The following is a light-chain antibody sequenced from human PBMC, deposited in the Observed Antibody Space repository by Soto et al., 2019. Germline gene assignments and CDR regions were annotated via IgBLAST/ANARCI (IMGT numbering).Light chain of an antibody. J-gene: IGLJ3*02. CDR3: AAWDDSLTAVL. Sequence: QSVLTQPPSASGTPGQSVTISCSGSSSNIGSNTVNWYQQLSGAAPKLLIHNNDQRPSGVPDRFSGSKSDTSASQAISGLQSADEADYYCAAWDDSLTAVLFGGGTKVTVL. CDR1: SSNIGSNT. V-gene: IGLV1-44*01. CDR2: NND.